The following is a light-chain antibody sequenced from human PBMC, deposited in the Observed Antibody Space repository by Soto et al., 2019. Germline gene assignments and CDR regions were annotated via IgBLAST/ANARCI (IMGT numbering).Light chain of an antibody. CDR1: SSDIGAYNY. V-gene: IGLV2-8*01. J-gene: IGLJ1*01. CDR2: EVS. Sequence: QSALTQPPSASGSHGQSVTISCTGTSSDIGAYNYVSWYQQYPGKAPKLMIFEVSKRPSGVPDRFSGSKSGNTASLTVSGLQAEDEADYYCCSYARSNNLIFGTGTKVTVL. CDR3: CSYARSNNLI.